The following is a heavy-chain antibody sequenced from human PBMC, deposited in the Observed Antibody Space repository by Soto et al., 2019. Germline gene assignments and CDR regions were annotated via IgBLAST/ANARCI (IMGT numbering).Heavy chain of an antibody. J-gene: IGHJ4*02. D-gene: IGHD5-18*01. Sequence: QVQLVESGGGVVQPGRSLRLSCAASGFTFSSYAMHWVRQAPGKGLEWVAVISYDGSNKYYADSVKGRFTISRDNSKNTLYLQMNGLRAEDTAVYYCARDRGGGYSYGSTNEYFDYWGQGTLVTVSS. CDR2: ISYDGSNK. CDR1: GFTFSSYA. V-gene: IGHV3-30-3*01. CDR3: ARDRGGGYSYGSTNEYFDY.